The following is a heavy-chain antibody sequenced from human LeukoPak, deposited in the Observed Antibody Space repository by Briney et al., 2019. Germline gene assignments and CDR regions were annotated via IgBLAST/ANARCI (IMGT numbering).Heavy chain of an antibody. CDR2: ISYDGSNK. Sequence: PGGSLRLSCAASGLSFSTYIMLWVRQAPGKGLEWVSLISYDGSNKYYRDSVKGRFTISRDNSKNTLYLQMNSLRAEDTAVYYCAREGDDYYDSSGYYYLYWGQGTLVTVSS. J-gene: IGHJ4*02. CDR1: GLSFSTYI. V-gene: IGHV3-30*14. CDR3: AREGDDYYDSSGYYYLY. D-gene: IGHD3-22*01.